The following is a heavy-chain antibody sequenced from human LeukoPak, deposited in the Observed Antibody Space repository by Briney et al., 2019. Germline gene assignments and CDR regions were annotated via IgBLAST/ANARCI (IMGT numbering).Heavy chain of an antibody. Sequence: PSETLSLTCTVSGGSISSSSYYWGWIRQPPGKGLEWIGSIYYSGSTYYNPSLKSRVTISVDTSKNQFSLKLSSVTAADTAVYYCARIGDYYDSSGYSGPDYWGQGTLVTVSS. CDR1: GGSISSSSYY. D-gene: IGHD3-22*01. CDR2: IYYSGST. CDR3: ARIGDYYDSSGYSGPDY. J-gene: IGHJ4*02. V-gene: IGHV4-39*07.